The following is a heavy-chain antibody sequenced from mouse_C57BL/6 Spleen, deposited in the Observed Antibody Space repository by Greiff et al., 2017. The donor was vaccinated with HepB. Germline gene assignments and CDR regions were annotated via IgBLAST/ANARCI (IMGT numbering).Heavy chain of an antibody. Sequence: QVQLKQPGAELVKPGASVKLSCKASGYTFTSYWMHWVKQRPGQGLEWIGMIHPNSGSTNYNEKFKSKATLTVDKSSSTAYMQLSSLTSEDSAVYYCARSPYDYEDYYAMDYWGQGTSVTVSS. CDR3: ARSPYDYEDYYAMDY. V-gene: IGHV1-64*01. J-gene: IGHJ4*01. CDR1: GYTFTSYW. D-gene: IGHD2-4*01. CDR2: IHPNSGST.